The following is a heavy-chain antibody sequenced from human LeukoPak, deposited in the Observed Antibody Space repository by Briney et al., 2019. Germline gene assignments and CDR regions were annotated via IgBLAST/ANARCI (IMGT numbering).Heavy chain of an antibody. J-gene: IGHJ4*02. V-gene: IGHV3-21*01. Sequence: PGGSLRLSCAASGFTFSSYSMNWVRQAPGKGLEWVSFISSSSSYIYYADSVKGRFTISRDNSKNTLYLQMNSLRAEDTAVYYCAKVALGYCSSTSCYEDYWGQGTLVTVSS. CDR2: ISSSSSYI. CDR1: GFTFSSYS. D-gene: IGHD2-2*01. CDR3: AKVALGYCSSTSCYEDY.